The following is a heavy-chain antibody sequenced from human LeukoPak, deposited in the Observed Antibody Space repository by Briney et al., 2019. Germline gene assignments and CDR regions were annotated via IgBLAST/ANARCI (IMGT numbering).Heavy chain of an antibody. CDR1: GGSISSGGYY. J-gene: IGHJ5*02. CDR3: ARERDGDSSSHP. CDR2: IYYSGST. V-gene: IGHV4-31*03. D-gene: IGHD6-6*01. Sequence: TLSLTCTVSGGSISSGGYYWSWIRQHPGKGLEWIGYIYYSGSTYYNPSLKSRVTVSVDTSKNQFSLKLSSVTAADTAVYYCARERDGDSSSHPWSQGTLVTVSS.